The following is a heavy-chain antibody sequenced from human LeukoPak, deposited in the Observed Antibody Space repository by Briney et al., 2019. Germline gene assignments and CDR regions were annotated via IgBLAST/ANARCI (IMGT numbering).Heavy chain of an antibody. CDR1: GFTFSSYS. V-gene: IGHV3-48*04. J-gene: IGHJ4*02. CDR2: ISSSSSTI. D-gene: IGHD3-10*01. CDR3: AKGRDKITMVRGVIPPLFGY. Sequence: GGSLRLSCAASGFTFSSYSMNWVRQAPGKGLEWVSYISSSSSTIYYADSVKGRFTISRDNAKNSLYLQMNSLRAEDTAVYYCAKGRDKITMVRGVIPPLFGYWGQGTLVTVSS.